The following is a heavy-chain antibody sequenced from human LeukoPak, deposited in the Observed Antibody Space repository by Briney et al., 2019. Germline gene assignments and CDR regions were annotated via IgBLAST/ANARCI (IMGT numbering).Heavy chain of an antibody. CDR3: ARDYADYVGYFFFDY. J-gene: IGHJ4*02. V-gene: IGHV3-23*01. Sequence: GGSLRLSCAASGFTFNNYAMTWVRQAPGKGLEWVSSISGGGEATYYADSAKGRFTISRDNSQNTLYLQMNSLRAEDTAVYYCARDYADYVGYFFFDYWGQGTLVTVSS. CDR2: ISGGGEAT. D-gene: IGHD4-17*01. CDR1: GFTFNNYA.